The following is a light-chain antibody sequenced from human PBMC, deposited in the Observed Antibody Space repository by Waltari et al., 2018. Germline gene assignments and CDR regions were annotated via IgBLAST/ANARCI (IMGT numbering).Light chain of an antibody. CDR1: QSGGRH. CDR2: DAS. Sequence: EIVLTQSPATLSLSPGERATVSCRASQSGGRHLAWYQQKPGQAPRLLIYDASDRAADTPARFSGSGSGTDFTLTISSLEPEDVVVYYCQQRSTWPSVTFGGGTKVEIK. J-gene: IGKJ4*01. V-gene: IGKV3-11*01. CDR3: QQRSTWPSVT.